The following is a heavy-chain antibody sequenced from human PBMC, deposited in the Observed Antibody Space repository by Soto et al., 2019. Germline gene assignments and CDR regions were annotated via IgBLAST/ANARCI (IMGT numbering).Heavy chain of an antibody. J-gene: IGHJ3*02. D-gene: IGHD3-10*01. V-gene: IGHV3-30*18. CDR2: ISSDGNNQ. Sequence: QVQLVESGGGVVQPGTSLRLSCAASGFTSSSFVIHWVRQAPGKGLEWLAVISSDGNNQYYADSVKGRFTISRDNSKRTLYLQVNSLRAEDTGVYFCAKERGVLDAFDMWGQGTMVTVS. CDR1: GFTSSSFV. CDR3: AKERGVLDAFDM.